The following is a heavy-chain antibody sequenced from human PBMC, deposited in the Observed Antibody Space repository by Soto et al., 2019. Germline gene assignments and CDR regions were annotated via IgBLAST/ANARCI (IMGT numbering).Heavy chain of an antibody. CDR3: ATGTASSGSFDY. CDR1: GFTFSTYD. Sequence: EVQLVESGGGLVQPGGSLRLSCAASGFTFSTYDMHWVRQATGKGLEWVSTIGTPGDSYYPGSVRGRFTISRENAKNSFYLQMNSLRDGDTAVYYCATGTASSGSFDYWGQGTPVTVSS. V-gene: IGHV3-13*01. J-gene: IGHJ4*02. CDR2: IGTPGDS. D-gene: IGHD6-25*01.